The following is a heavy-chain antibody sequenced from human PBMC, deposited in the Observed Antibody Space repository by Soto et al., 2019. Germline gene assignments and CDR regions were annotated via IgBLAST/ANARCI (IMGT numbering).Heavy chain of an antibody. V-gene: IGHV1-2*04. CDR3: ARGGIVVVVAATRGYYYGMDV. CDR2: INPNSGGT. Sequence: GXSVKVSCKASGYTFTGYYMHWVRQAPVQGLEWMGWINPNSGGTNYAQKFQGWVTMTRDTSISTAYMELSRLRSDDTAVYYCARGGIVVVVAATRGYYYGMDVWGQGTTVTVSS. CDR1: GYTFTGYY. D-gene: IGHD2-15*01. J-gene: IGHJ6*02.